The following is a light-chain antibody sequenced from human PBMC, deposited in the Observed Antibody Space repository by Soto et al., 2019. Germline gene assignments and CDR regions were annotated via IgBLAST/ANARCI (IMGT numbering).Light chain of an antibody. V-gene: IGLV2-14*01. CDR2: DVS. Sequence: QSALTQPASVSESPGQSITISCTGTSSDVGDFNYVSWYQQHPGKAPKLMIYDVSNRPSGVSNRFSGSKSGNTASLTISGLQAEDEADYYCSSYTSSSTSVVFGGGTKVTVL. J-gene: IGLJ2*01. CDR3: SSYTSSSTSVV. CDR1: SSDVGDFNY.